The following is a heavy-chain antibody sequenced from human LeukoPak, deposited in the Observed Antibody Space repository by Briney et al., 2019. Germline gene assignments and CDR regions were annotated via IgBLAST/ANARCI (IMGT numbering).Heavy chain of an antibody. V-gene: IGHV4-39*07. CDR2: IFYSGST. CDR3: ARDNFSSYYYYMDV. J-gene: IGHJ6*03. CDR1: GGSISSSIYY. D-gene: IGHD1-20*01. Sequence: SETLSLTCTVSGGSISSSIYYWGWIRQPPGKGLEWIGSIFYSGSTYYNPSLKSRVTISVDTSKNQLSLKLSSVTAADTAVYYCARDNFSSYYYYMDVWSKGTTVTVSS.